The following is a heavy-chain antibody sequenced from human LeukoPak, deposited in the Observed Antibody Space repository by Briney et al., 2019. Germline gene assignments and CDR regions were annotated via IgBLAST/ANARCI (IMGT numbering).Heavy chain of an antibody. CDR2: ISYDGSNK. CDR1: GFTFSSYG. V-gene: IGHV3-30*18. Sequence: GGSLRLSCAASGFTFSSYGMHWVRQAPGKGLEWVAVISYDGSNKYYADSVKGRFTISRDNSKNTLYLQMNSLRAEDTAVYYCAKEDTAMVLFDYWGQGTLVTVSS. CDR3: AKEDTAMVLFDY. D-gene: IGHD5-18*01. J-gene: IGHJ4*02.